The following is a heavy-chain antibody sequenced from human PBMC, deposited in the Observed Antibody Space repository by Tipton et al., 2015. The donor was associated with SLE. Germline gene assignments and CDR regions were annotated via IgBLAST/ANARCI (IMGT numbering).Heavy chain of an antibody. CDR1: GGSISSYY. J-gene: IGHJ3*02. Sequence: TLSLTCTVSGGSISSYYWSWIRQPPGKGLEWIGYIYYSGSTNYNPSIKSRVTISVDTSKNQFSLKLSSVTAADTAVYYCARAPGIVGARGAFDIWGQGPMVTVSS. V-gene: IGHV4-59*01. D-gene: IGHD1-26*01. CDR3: ARAPGIVGARGAFDI. CDR2: IYYSGST.